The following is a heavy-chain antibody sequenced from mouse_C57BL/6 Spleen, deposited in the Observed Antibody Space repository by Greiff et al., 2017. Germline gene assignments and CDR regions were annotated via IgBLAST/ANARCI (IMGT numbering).Heavy chain of an antibody. Sequence: QVQLQQPGAELVKPGASVKLSCKASGYTFTSYWMQWVKQRPGQGLEWIGEIDPSDSYTNYNQKFKGKATLTVDTSSSTAYMQLSSLTSEDSAVYYCAPDSNYPAWFAYWGQGTLVTVSA. J-gene: IGHJ3*01. D-gene: IGHD2-5*01. CDR2: IDPSDSYT. CDR1: GYTFTSYW. V-gene: IGHV1-50*01. CDR3: APDSNYPAWFAY.